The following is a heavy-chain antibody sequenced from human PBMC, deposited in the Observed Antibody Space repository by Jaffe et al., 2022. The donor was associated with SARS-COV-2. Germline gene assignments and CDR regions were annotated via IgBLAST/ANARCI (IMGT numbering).Heavy chain of an antibody. J-gene: IGHJ4*02. Sequence: EVQLVESGGGSVQPGGSLRLSCAASGFSVSNFWMHWVRQAPGKGLVWVSRINEDGAFTNYADSVEGRFTVSRDNAKNTVYLQLNSLRVDDTAVYYCVRDLRRADFWGQGTLVTVSS. CDR2: INEDGAFT. V-gene: IGHV3-74*01. D-gene: IGHD3-16*01. CDR3: VRDLRRADF. CDR1: GFSVSNFW.